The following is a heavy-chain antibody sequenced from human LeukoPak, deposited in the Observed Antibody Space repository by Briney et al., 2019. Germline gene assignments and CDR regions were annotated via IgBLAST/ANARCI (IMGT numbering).Heavy chain of an antibody. CDR3: ARGGGSGTYYYYMDV. CDR2: IYTSGST. Sequence: SEALSLTCTVSGSSIISGTYYWSWIRQPAGKGLEWIGRIYTSGSTNYNPSLKSRVTISVDTSKNQFSLKLSSVTAADTAVYFCARGGGSGTYYYYMDVWGKGTTVTISS. J-gene: IGHJ6*03. D-gene: IGHD6-19*01. V-gene: IGHV4-61*02. CDR1: GSSIISGTYY.